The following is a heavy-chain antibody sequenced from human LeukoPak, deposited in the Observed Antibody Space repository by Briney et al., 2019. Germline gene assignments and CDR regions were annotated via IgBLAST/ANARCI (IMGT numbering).Heavy chain of an antibody. CDR3: ARDGSGWSRPLGY. Sequence: SETLSLTCAVYGGSFSGYYWSWIRQPPGKGLEWIGEINHSGSTNYNPSLKSRVTISVDTSKNQFSLKLSSVTAADTAVYYCARDGSGWSRPLGYWGQGTLVPVSS. D-gene: IGHD6-19*01. CDR2: INHSGST. V-gene: IGHV4-34*01. J-gene: IGHJ4*02. CDR1: GGSFSGYY.